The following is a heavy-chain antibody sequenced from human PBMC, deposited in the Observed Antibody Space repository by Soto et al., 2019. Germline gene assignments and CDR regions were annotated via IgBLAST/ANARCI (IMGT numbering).Heavy chain of an antibody. Sequence: QLQLQESGPGLVKPSETLSLTCTVSGGSISSSSYYWGWIRQPPGKGLEWIGSIYYSGSTYYNPSLKSRVTISVDTSTNQFSLKLSSVTAADTAVYYCASKIGYSYGLWYFDYWGQGTLVTVSS. V-gene: IGHV4-39*01. CDR3: ASKIGYSYGLWYFDY. J-gene: IGHJ4*02. CDR2: IYYSGST. CDR1: GGSISSSSYY. D-gene: IGHD5-18*01.